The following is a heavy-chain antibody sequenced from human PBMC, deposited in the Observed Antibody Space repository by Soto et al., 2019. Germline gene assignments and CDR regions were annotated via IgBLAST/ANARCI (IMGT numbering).Heavy chain of an antibody. D-gene: IGHD4-4*01. CDR2: INPNSGGT. CDR1: GYTFTGYY. V-gene: IGHV1-2*04. J-gene: IGHJ4*02. CDR3: ASAKTSGPGGVTTTSFDY. Sequence: QVQLVQSGAEVKKPGASVKVSCKASGYTFTGYYMHWVRQAPGQGLEWMGWINPNSGGTNYAQKFQGWVTMTRDTSISTAYMELSRLRSDDTAVYYCASAKTSGPGGVTTTSFDYWGQGTLVTVSS.